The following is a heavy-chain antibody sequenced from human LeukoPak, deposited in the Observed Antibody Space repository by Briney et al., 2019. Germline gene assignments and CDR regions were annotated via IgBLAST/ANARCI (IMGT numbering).Heavy chain of an antibody. V-gene: IGHV3-23*01. D-gene: IGHD7-27*01. CDR1: GFTFTHYA. J-gene: IGHJ3*02. CDR3: ARDHWAGDI. Sequence: GGSLRLSSIASGFTFTHYAMTWVRQAPGKGLEWVSAISGSGGSTYYADSVKGRFTISRDNSKNTLYLQMNSLRTEDTAVYYCARDHWAGDIWGQGTMVTVSS. CDR2: ISGSGGST.